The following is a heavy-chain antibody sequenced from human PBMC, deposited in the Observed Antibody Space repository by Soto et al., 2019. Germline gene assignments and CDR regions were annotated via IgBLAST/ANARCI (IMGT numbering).Heavy chain of an antibody. CDR2: IYPGGST. CDR1: GGSISSYY. V-gene: IGHV4-4*07. Sequence: SETLSLTCTVSGGSISSYYWSWIRQSSGQGLQWIGRIYPGGSTNYNPSLKSRVTMSADTSKNQFSLRLTSVTAADTAVYYCARANVWPPGGGRCIMTLDFWGQGTLVTVSS. CDR3: ARANVWPPGGGRCIMTLDF. D-gene: IGHD2-15*01. J-gene: IGHJ4*02.